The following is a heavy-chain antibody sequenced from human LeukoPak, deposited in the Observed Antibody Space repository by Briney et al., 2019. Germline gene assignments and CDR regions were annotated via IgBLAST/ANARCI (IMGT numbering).Heavy chain of an antibody. V-gene: IGHV4-34*01. D-gene: IGHD2-8*01. J-gene: IGHJ4*02. Sequence: PSETLSLTCAVNGGSFSGYYWSWIRQPPGKGLEWIGEINHSGSTNYNPSLKSRVTISVDTSKNQVSLKLSSVTAADTAVYYCARVKYGTNVVYWRWVNDYSGQGTLVTVSS. CDR1: GGSFSGYY. CDR2: INHSGST. CDR3: ARVKYGTNVVYWRWVNDY.